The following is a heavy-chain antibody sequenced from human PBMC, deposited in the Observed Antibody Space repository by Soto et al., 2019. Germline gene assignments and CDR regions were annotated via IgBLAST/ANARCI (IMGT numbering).Heavy chain of an antibody. Sequence: GESLKISCAASGFTFSSYSMNWVRQAPGKGLEWVSSISSSSSYIYYADSVKGRFTISRDNAKNSLYLQMNSLRAEDTAVYYCARDRDTAILDYWGQGTLVTVSS. CDR2: ISSSSSYI. D-gene: IGHD5-18*01. CDR1: GFTFSSYS. V-gene: IGHV3-21*01. J-gene: IGHJ4*02. CDR3: ARDRDTAILDY.